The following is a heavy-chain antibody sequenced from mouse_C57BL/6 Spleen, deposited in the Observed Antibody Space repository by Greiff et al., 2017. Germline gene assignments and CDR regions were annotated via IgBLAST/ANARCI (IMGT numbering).Heavy chain of an antibody. D-gene: IGHD2-1*01. CDR1: GYTFTDYN. CDR3: ASRGIEGDGNVFDY. Sequence: VQLQQSGPELVKPGASVKIPCKASGYTFTDYNMDWVKQSHGKSLEWIGDINPNNGGTIYNQKFKGKATLTVDKSSRTAYMALRSLTSEDTAVYDWASRGIEGDGNVFDYWGQGTTVTVSA. V-gene: IGHV1-18*01. CDR2: INPNNGGT. J-gene: IGHJ2*01.